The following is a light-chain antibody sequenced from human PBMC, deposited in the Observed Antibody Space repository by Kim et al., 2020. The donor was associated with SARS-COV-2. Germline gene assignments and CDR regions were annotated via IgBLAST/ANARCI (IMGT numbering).Light chain of an antibody. Sequence: QSVLTQPPSVSAAPGQKVTISCSGSSSNIGNNYVSWYQQLPGTAPKLLIYDNNKRPSGIPDRFSGSKSGTSATLGITGLQTGDEADYYCGTWDSSLSVWVFGRGTQLTVL. CDR1: SSNIGNNY. CDR3: GTWDSSLSVWV. V-gene: IGLV1-51*01. J-gene: IGLJ3*02. CDR2: DNN.